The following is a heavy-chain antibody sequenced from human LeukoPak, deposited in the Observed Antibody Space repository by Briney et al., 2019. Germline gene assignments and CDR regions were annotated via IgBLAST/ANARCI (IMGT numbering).Heavy chain of an antibody. CDR2: ISSSSSTI. Sequence: LGGSLRLSCAASGFTFSSYSMNWVRQAPGKGLEWVSYISSSSSTIYYADSVKGRFTISRDNAKNSLYLQMNSLRAEDTAVYYCARSTKREVVVAAALDYWGQGTLVTVSS. V-gene: IGHV3-48*01. J-gene: IGHJ4*02. D-gene: IGHD2-15*01. CDR1: GFTFSSYS. CDR3: ARSTKREVVVAAALDY.